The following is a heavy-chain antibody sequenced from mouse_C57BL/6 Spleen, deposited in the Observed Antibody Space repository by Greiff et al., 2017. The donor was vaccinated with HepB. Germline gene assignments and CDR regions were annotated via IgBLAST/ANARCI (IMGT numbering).Heavy chain of an antibody. Sequence: VQLKESGAELARPGASVKLSCKASGYTFTSYGISWVKQRTGQGLEWIGEIYPRSGNTYYNEKFKGKATLTADKSSSTAYMELRSLTSEDSAVYFCARRGNWDARNYFDYWGQGTTLTVSS. CDR3: ARRGNWDARNYFDY. J-gene: IGHJ2*01. CDR2: IYPRSGNT. V-gene: IGHV1-81*01. CDR1: GYTFTSYG. D-gene: IGHD4-1*01.